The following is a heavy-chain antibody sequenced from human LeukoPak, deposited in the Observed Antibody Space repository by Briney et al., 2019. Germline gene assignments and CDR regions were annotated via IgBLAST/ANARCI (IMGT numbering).Heavy chain of an antibody. CDR3: ARADAREYSYGPAKSPKFDY. CDR1: GFTFSSYW. D-gene: IGHD5-18*01. J-gene: IGHJ4*02. CDR2: IRQDGSEK. Sequence: PGGSLRLSCAASGFTFSSYWMSWVRQAPGKGLEWVANIRQDGSEKYCVDSVKGRYTISRDNAKNSLYLQMNSLRAEDTAVYYCARADAREYSYGPAKSPKFDYWGQGTLVTVPS. V-gene: IGHV3-7*01.